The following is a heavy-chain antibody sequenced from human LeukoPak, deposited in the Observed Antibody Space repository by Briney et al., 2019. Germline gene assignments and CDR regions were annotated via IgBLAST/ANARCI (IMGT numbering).Heavy chain of an antibody. Sequence: SETLSLTCTVSGGSISSYYWSWIRQPAGKGLEWIGRIYTSGSTNYNPSLKSRVTMSVDTSKNQFSLKLSSVTAADTAVYYCARGTVTTSVPLRPSAFDYWGQGTLVTVSS. CDR1: GGSISSYY. V-gene: IGHV4-4*07. D-gene: IGHD4-17*01. CDR3: ARGTVTTSVPLRPSAFDY. J-gene: IGHJ4*02. CDR2: IYTSGST.